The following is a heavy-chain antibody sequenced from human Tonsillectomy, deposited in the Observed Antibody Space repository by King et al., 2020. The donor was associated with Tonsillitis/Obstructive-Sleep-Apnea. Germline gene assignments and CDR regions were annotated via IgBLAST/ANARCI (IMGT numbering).Heavy chain of an antibody. CDR3: ATLSSGYYTRDY. V-gene: IGHV3-23*04. J-gene: IGHJ4*02. CDR1: GFTFSSYV. D-gene: IGHD3-22*01. CDR2: ISGSGGST. Sequence: VQLVESGGGLVQPGGSLRLSCAASGFTFSSYVMSWVRQAPGKGLEWVSAISGSGGSTYYADSVKGRFTISRDNSKNTLYLQMNSLRAEDTAVYYCATLSSGYYTRDYWGQGTLVTVSS.